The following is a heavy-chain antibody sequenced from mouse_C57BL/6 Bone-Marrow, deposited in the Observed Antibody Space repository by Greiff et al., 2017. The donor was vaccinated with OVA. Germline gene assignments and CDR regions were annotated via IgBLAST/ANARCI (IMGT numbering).Heavy chain of an antibody. V-gene: IGHV5-2*01. CDR2: INSDGGST. J-gene: IGHJ1*03. CDR1: EYEFPSHD. D-gene: IGHD1-1*01. Sequence: EVKLVESGGGLVQPGESLKLSCESNEYEFPSHDMSWVRKTPEKRLELVAAINSDGGSTYYPDTMERRFIISRDNTKQTLYLQMSSLRSEDTALYYCASPPYYYGSDWYFDVWGTGTTVTVSS. CDR3: ASPPYYYGSDWYFDV.